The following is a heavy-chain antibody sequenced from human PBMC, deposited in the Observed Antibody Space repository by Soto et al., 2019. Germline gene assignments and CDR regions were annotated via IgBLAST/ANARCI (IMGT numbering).Heavy chain of an antibody. CDR2: ISSSSSYI. CDR3: ARGLRRSHYYYYYGMDV. CDR1: GFTFSSYS. Sequence: GGSLRLSCAASGFTFSSYSMNWVRQAPGKGLEWVSSISSSSSYIYYADSVKGRFTISRDNAKNSLYLQMNSLRAEDTAVYYCARGLRRSHYYYYYGMDVWGQGTTVTVSS. J-gene: IGHJ6*02. V-gene: IGHV3-21*01. D-gene: IGHD3-3*01.